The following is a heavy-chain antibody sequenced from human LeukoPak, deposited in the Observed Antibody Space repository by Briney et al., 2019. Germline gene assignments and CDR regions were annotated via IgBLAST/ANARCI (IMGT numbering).Heavy chain of an antibody. CDR2: IYSGGST. CDR1: GFTVSSNY. J-gene: IGHJ4*02. D-gene: IGHD1-26*01. V-gene: IGHV3-53*01. CDR3: ARAVSWELPGY. Sequence: QAGGSLRLSCAASGFTVSSNYMSWVRQAPGKGLEWVSVIYSGGSTYYADSVKGRFTISRDNSKNTLYLQMNSLRAEDTAVYYCARAVSWELPGYWGQGTLVTVSS.